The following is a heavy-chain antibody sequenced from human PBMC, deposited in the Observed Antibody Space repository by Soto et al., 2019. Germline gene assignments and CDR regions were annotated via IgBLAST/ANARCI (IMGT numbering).Heavy chain of an antibody. Sequence: GGSLILSCAASGFTFSSYGMHWVRQAPGKGLEWVAVISYDGSNKYYADSVKGRFTISRDNSKNTLYLQMNSLRAEDTAVYYCAKEAYIVLMDYGMDVRGQGTTVTVSS. V-gene: IGHV3-30*18. CDR1: GFTFSSYG. CDR2: ISYDGSNK. CDR3: AKEAYIVLMDYGMDV. D-gene: IGHD2-8*01. J-gene: IGHJ6*02.